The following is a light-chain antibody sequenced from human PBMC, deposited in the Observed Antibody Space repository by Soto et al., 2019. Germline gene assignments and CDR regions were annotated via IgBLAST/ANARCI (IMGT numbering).Light chain of an antibody. CDR3: SAYTSRSTLV. V-gene: IGLV2-14*01. CDR2: EVR. J-gene: IGLJ2*01. CDR1: SRDIGAYNL. Sequence: QSVLTQPASLSGSPGQSITISCSGTSRDIGAYNLVPWYQQLPGKAPKLLIYEVRSRPSGISYRFSGSKSGTTASLTISSLLPEDEADYYCSAYTSRSTLVFGGGTKVTVL.